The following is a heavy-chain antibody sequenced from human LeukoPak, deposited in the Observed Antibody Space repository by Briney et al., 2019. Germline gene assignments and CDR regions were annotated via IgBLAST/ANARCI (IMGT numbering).Heavy chain of an antibody. CDR2: IRYDGSQR. J-gene: IGHJ6*02. Sequence: GGSLRLSCAASGFTFSTYGMHWVRQAPGKGLEWVAVIRYDGSQRFHADSVKDRFTVSRDNSRNTLYLQMSSLRVGDTAVYYCAAVVPEASTGHYYGVDVWGQGTTVTVS. V-gene: IGHV3-30*03. D-gene: IGHD2-2*01. CDR1: GFTFSTYG. CDR3: AAVVPEASTGHYYGVDV.